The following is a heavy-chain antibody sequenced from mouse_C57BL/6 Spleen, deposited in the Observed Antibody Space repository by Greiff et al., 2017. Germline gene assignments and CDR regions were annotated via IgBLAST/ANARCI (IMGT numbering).Heavy chain of an antibody. Sequence: QVQLKQPGAELVKPGASVKLSCKASGYTFTSYWMQWVKQRPGQGLEWIGEIDPSDSYTNYNQKFKGKATLTVDTSSSTAYMQLSSLTSEDSAVFYCARVYGSSYDAMDYWGQGTSVTVSS. CDR1: GYTFTSYW. J-gene: IGHJ4*01. CDR3: ARVYGSSYDAMDY. V-gene: IGHV1-50*01. D-gene: IGHD1-1*01. CDR2: IDPSDSYT.